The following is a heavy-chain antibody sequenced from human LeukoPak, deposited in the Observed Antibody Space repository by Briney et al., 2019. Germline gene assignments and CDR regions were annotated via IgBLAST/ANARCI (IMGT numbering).Heavy chain of an antibody. CDR1: GFTFSTYG. D-gene: IGHD6-13*01. J-gene: IGHJ4*02. Sequence: QPGGSLRLSCEASGFTFSTYGMHWVRQAPGKGLEWVSLIYSGGSTYYADSVKGRFTISRDNSKNTLYLQMNSLRAEDTAVYFCARVGYSSSWYYFDYWGQGTLVTVSS. CDR3: ARVGYSSSWYYFDY. CDR2: IYSGGST. V-gene: IGHV3-53*01.